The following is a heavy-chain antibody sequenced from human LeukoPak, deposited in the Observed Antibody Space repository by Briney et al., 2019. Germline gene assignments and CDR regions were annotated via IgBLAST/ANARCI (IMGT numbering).Heavy chain of an antibody. D-gene: IGHD3-10*01. Sequence: GGSLRLSCAASGFTFSSYGMSWVRQAPGKGPEWVSAISGSGGSTYYAGSVQGRFTISRDNSKNTVYLQMSSLRAEDTAVYYCAKDFEFGELFFDYWGQGTLVTVSS. CDR2: ISGSGGST. CDR3: AKDFEFGELFFDY. CDR1: GFTFSSYG. V-gene: IGHV3-23*01. J-gene: IGHJ4*02.